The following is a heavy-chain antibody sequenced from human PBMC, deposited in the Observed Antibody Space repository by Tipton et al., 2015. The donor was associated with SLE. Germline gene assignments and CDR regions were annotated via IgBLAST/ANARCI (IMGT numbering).Heavy chain of an antibody. J-gene: IGHJ3*02. Sequence: GSLRLSCAASGFTFRSSWMHWVRQVPGKGLVWVSRISSDGRTTNYADSVKGGFTISRDDARDTLYLQMNSLRTEDTAVYYCVSELGQWAFDIWGQGTMVTVSS. CDR2: ISSDGRTT. D-gene: IGHD6-19*01. CDR3: VSELGQWAFDI. V-gene: IGHV3-74*01. CDR1: GFTFRSSW.